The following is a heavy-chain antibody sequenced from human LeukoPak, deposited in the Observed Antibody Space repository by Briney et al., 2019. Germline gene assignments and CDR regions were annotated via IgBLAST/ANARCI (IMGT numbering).Heavy chain of an antibody. CDR1: GGSISSNY. Sequence: PSETLSLTCTVYGGSISSNYWSWIRKPPGKGLEWIGYIYHSGSTNYNPSLKSRVTISIDTYKKQFSLKLSSVTAADTAVYYCARFYSTNWGWVDYWGQGTLVTVS. V-gene: IGHV4-59*08. CDR2: IYHSGST. J-gene: IGHJ4*02. CDR3: ARFYSTNWGWVDY. D-gene: IGHD2-2*01.